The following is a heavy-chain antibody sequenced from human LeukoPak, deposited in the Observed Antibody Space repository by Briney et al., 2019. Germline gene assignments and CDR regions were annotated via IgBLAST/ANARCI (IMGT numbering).Heavy chain of an antibody. CDR2: ISSSGSTI. D-gene: IGHD4-23*01. J-gene: IGHJ4*02. CDR3: ARDSSDDYGGNSPDY. V-gene: IGHV3-48*04. CDR1: GFTFSSYS. Sequence: GGSLRLSCAASGFTFSSYSMNWVRQAPGKGLEWVSYISSSGSTIYYADSVKGRFTISRDNAKNSLYLQMNSLRAEDTAVYYCARDSSDDYGGNSPDYWGQGTLVTVSS.